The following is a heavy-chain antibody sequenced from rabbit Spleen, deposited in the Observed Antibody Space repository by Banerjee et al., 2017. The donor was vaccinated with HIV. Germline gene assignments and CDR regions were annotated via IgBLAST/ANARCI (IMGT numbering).Heavy chain of an antibody. CDR1: GFSFSSSGY. D-gene: IGHD4-2*01. J-gene: IGHJ4*01. CDR3: ARDAAGREDFNL. CDR2: IYNADGST. V-gene: IGHV1S45*01. Sequence: QEQLVESGGDLVKPGASLTLTCTASGFSFSSSGYMCWVRQAPGKGLEWIACIYNADGSTWYASWAKGRFTILKISSTTVTLQMTSLTVADTATYFCARDAAGREDFNLWGPGTLVTVS.